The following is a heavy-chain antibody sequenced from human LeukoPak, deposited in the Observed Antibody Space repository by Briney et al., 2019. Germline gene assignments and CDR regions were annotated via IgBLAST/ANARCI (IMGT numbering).Heavy chain of an antibody. J-gene: IGHJ4*02. CDR2: ISRPGATT. CDR1: GFTFTTYA. CDR3: NSGYDYGDDY. Sequence: HTGGSLRLSCAASGFTFTTYAMSWVRQAPGKGLEWVSSISRPGATTYYADSVKGRFIISRDNSKNTLYLQMNSLRAEDTAVYYCNSGYDYGDDYWGQGALVTVSS. D-gene: IGHD5-12*01. V-gene: IGHV3-23*01.